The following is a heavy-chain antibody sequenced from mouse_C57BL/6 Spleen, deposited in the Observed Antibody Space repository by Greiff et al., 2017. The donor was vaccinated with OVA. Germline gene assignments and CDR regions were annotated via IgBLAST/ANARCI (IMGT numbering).Heavy chain of an antibody. CDR2: ISYDGSN. Sequence: EVKVEESGPGLVKPSQSLSLTCSVTGYSITSGYYWNWIRQFPGNKLEWMGYISYDGSNNYNPSLKNRISITRDTSKNQFFLKLNSVTTEDTATYYCAREIHYFDYWGQGTTLTVSS. CDR3: AREIHYFDY. CDR1: GYSITSGYY. V-gene: IGHV3-6*01. D-gene: IGHD5-1-1*01. J-gene: IGHJ2*01.